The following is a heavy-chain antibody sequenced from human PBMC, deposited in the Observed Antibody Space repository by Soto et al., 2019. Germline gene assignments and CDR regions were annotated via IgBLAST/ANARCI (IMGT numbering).Heavy chain of an antibody. Sequence: GGSLRLSCTASGFTFSSYAMSWVRQAPGKGLEWVANIKQDGSEKYYVDSVKGRFTISKDNANNSLYLQMNNLRAEDAAIYYCARLMVDPYYYETSGYFRDWGQGTLVTVSS. J-gene: IGHJ4*02. CDR1: GFTFSSYA. CDR3: ARLMVDPYYYETSGYFRD. V-gene: IGHV3-7*01. D-gene: IGHD3-22*01. CDR2: IKQDGSEK.